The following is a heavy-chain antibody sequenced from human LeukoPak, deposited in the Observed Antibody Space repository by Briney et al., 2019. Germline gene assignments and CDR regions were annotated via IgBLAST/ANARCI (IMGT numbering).Heavy chain of an antibody. CDR2: ISYDGSNK. J-gene: IGHJ4*02. V-gene: IGHV3-30*04. CDR3: ARRRVVVTAYDY. D-gene: IGHD3-22*01. Sequence: GGSLRLSCAASGFTFSSYAMHWVRQAPGKGLEWVAVISYDGSNKYYADSVKGRFTISRDNSKNTLYLQMNSLRAEDTAVYYCARRRVVVTAYDYWGQGTLVTVSS. CDR1: GFTFSSYA.